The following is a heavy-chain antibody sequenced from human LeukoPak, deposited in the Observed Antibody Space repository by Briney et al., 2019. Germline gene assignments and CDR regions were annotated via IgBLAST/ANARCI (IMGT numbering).Heavy chain of an antibody. V-gene: IGHV4-34*01. CDR1: GGSFSGYY. J-gene: IGHJ6*03. CDR2: INHSGST. Sequence: SETLSLTCAVYGGSFSGYYWSWIRQPPGKGLEWIGEINHSGSTNYNPSLKSRVTISVDTSKNQFSLKLSSVTAADTAVYYCARCLVVPRYYYYYMDVWGKGTTVTVSS. CDR3: ARCLVVPRYYYYYMDV. D-gene: IGHD2-2*01.